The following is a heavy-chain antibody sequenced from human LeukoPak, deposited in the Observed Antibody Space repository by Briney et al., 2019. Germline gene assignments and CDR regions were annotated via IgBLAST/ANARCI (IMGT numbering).Heavy chain of an antibody. CDR3: ARVVTTVTLGAFDI. CDR1: GFSVSSNY. Sequence: PGGSLRLSCAASGFSVSSNYMSWVRQAPGKGLEFVSLLYSGGSTFYADSVKGRFTISRDNSKNTLYLQMNGLRAEDTAVYYCARVVTTVTLGAFDIWGQGTMVTVSS. V-gene: IGHV3-66*01. D-gene: IGHD4-17*01. CDR2: LYSGGST. J-gene: IGHJ3*02.